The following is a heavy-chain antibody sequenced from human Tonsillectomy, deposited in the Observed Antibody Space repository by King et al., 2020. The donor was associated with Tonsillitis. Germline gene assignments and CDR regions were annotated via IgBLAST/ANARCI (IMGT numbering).Heavy chain of an antibody. CDR2: SSWNIGTI. D-gene: IGHD2-2*01. CDR1: GFTFDDYA. J-gene: IGHJ6*03. CDR3: AKDKIVVVPTARKYFYYMDV. Sequence: VQLVESGGGLVQPGRSLRLSCAASGFTFDDYAMHWVRQAPGKGLEWVLGSSWNIGTIGCAESVWGRFTISRDNAKNSLYLQMNSLRAEDTALYYCAKDKIVVVPTARKYFYYMDVWGKGTTVTVSS. V-gene: IGHV3-9*01.